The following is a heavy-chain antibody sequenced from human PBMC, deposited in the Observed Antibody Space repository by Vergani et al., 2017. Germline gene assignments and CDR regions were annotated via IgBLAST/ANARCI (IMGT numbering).Heavy chain of an antibody. V-gene: IGHV1-69*02. J-gene: IGHJ6*02. CDR1: GGTFSSYT. Sequence: QVQLVQSGAEVKKPGSSAKVSCKASGGTFSSYTISWVRQAPGQGLEWMGRIIPILRIANYAQKFQGRVTITADKSTSTAYMELSSLRSEDTAVYYCARGQYYYDSSGYYYYYYGMDVWGQGTTVTVSS. CDR2: IIPILRIA. CDR3: ARGQYYYDSSGYYYYYYGMDV. D-gene: IGHD3-22*01.